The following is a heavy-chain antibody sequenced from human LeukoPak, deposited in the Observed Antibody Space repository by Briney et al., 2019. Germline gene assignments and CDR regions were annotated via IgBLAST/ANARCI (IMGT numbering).Heavy chain of an antibody. CDR3: ARTTEGGYTYDYFYYYYMDV. J-gene: IGHJ6*03. V-gene: IGHV4-61*05. Sequence: SETLSLTCSVSGGSINNRDYYWGWIRQPPGKGLEWIGYIYYSGSTNYNPSLKSRVTISVDTSKNQFSLKLSSVTAADTAVYFCARTTEGGYTYDYFYYYYMDVWGKGTTVTISS. CDR2: IYYSGST. D-gene: IGHD5-18*01. CDR1: GGSINNRDYY.